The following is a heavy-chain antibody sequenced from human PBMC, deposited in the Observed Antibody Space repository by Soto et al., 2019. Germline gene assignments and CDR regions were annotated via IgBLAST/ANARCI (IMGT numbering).Heavy chain of an antibody. CDR1: GYTFISSA. Sequence: GASVKVSCKASGYTFISSAMHWVRQAPGQRLEWLGWINADNGNTFYSQRFQGRVTMTTDTSTSTAYMELRSLRSDDTAVYYCAREDCISTSCYLADYWGQGTLVTVSS. V-gene: IGHV1-3*01. CDR3: AREDCISTSCYLADY. D-gene: IGHD2-2*01. J-gene: IGHJ4*02. CDR2: INADNGNT.